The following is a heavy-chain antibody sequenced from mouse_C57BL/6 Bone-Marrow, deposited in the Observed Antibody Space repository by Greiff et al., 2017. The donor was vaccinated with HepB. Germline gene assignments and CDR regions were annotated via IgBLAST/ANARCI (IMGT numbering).Heavy chain of an antibody. D-gene: IGHD1-1*01. V-gene: IGHV1-81*01. CDR1: GYTFTSYG. Sequence: VQLQQSGAELARPGASVKLSCKASGYTFTSYGISWVKQRTGQGLEWIGEIYPRSGNTYYNEKFKGKATLTADKSSSTAYIELRSLTSEDSAVYFCARYPHYYGSSYLYYAMDYWGQGTSVTVSS. CDR2: IYPRSGNT. J-gene: IGHJ4*01. CDR3: ARYPHYYGSSYLYYAMDY.